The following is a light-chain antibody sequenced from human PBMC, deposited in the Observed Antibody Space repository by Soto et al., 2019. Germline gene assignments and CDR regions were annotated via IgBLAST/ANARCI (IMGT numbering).Light chain of an antibody. CDR2: DNN. Sequence: QSVLTQSPSVSAAPVQKVTISCSGSSSNIGNNYVSWYQQLPGTAPKLLIYDNNKRPSGIPDRFSGSKSGTSGTLDITGLLTGDEADYYCATCDGSLLGEVFGGGTKLTVL. CDR3: ATCDGSLLGEV. J-gene: IGLJ2*01. CDR1: SSNIGNNY. V-gene: IGLV1-51*01.